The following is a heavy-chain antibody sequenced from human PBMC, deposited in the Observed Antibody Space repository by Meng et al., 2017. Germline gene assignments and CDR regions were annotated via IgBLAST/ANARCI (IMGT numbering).Heavy chain of an antibody. CDR2: INTNTGNP. J-gene: IGHJ4*02. CDR3: ARDNGANGFDY. D-gene: IGHD4/OR15-4a*01. V-gene: IGHV7-4-1*02. CDR1: GYTFTSYG. Sequence: QVQLVQSGSELKKSEASVKGSCKASGYTFTSYGMNWVRQAPGQGLEWMGWINTNTGNPTYAQGFTGRFVFSLDTSVSTAYLQISSLEAEDTAAYFCARDNGANGFDYWGQGTLVTVSS.